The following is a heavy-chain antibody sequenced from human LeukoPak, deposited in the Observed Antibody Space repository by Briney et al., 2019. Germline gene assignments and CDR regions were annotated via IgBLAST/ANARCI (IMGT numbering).Heavy chain of an antibody. CDR1: GFTFRSYS. V-gene: IGHV3-21*01. D-gene: IGHD6-13*01. CDR2: ISSSSSYI. CDR3: ARTAAAVYDAFDI. Sequence: GGSLRLSCAASGFTFRSYSMNWVRHAPGKGLVWVSSISSSSSYIYYADSVKGRFTISRDKAKNSLYLQMNSLRAEDTAVYYCARTAAAVYDAFDIWGQGTMVTVSS. J-gene: IGHJ3*02.